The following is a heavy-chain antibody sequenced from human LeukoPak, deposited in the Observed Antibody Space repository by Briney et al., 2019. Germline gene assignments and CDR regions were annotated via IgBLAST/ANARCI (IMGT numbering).Heavy chain of an antibody. D-gene: IGHD6-13*01. J-gene: IGHJ4*02. CDR1: GGSISNYY. CDR3: AGRPGDSNSWYYFDF. V-gene: IGHV4-59*01. Sequence: SETLSLTCTLSGGSISNYYWSWIRQPPGKGLEWIGYIYYSGSTNYNPSLKSRVTISVDTSKDQFSLKLSSVTAADTAVYYCAGRPGDSNSWYYFDFWGQGTLVTVSS. CDR2: IYYSGST.